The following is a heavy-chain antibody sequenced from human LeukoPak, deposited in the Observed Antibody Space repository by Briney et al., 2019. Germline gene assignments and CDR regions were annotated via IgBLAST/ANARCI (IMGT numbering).Heavy chain of an antibody. CDR3: ARGAIPSQWELLGAFDI. V-gene: IGHV3-21*01. CDR1: GFTFSSYS. J-gene: IGHJ3*02. CDR2: ISSSSSYI. D-gene: IGHD1-26*01. Sequence: MSGGSLRLSCAASGFTFSSYSMNWVRQAPGKGLEWVSSISSSSSYIYYADSVKGRFTISRDNAKNSLYLQMNSLRAEDTAVYYCARGAIPSQWELLGAFDIWGQGTMVTVSS.